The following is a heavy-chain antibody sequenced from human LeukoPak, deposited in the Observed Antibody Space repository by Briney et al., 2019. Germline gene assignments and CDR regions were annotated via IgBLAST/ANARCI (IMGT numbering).Heavy chain of an antibody. Sequence: GGSLRLSCAASGFTFSSYWMSWVRQALGKGLEWVANIKQDGSEKYYVDSVKGRFTISRDNAKNSLYLQMNSLRAEDTAVYYCASIVVNLGGYYFDYWGQGTLVTVSS. CDR1: GFTFSSYW. V-gene: IGHV3-7*01. CDR3: ASIVVNLGGYYFDY. J-gene: IGHJ4*02. D-gene: IGHD3-22*01. CDR2: IKQDGSEK.